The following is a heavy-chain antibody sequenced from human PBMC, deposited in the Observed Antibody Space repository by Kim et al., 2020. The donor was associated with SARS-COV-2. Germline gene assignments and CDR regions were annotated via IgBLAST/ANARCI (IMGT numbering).Heavy chain of an antibody. Sequence: GGSLRLSCSASGFTFSNYAMHWVRQAPGRGLEYVSTISSNGGSTYYADSVKGRFTISRDNSMNTLYLQMNSLRAEDTAMYYCVKASYCSSTSCYSWFDPWGQGTLVTVSS. CDR3: VKASYCSSTSCYSWFDP. CDR2: ISSNGGST. D-gene: IGHD2-2*01. V-gene: IGHV3-64D*09. J-gene: IGHJ5*02. CDR1: GFTFSNYA.